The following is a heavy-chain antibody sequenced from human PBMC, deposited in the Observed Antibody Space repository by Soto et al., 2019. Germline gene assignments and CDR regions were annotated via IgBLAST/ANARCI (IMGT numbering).Heavy chain of an antibody. J-gene: IGHJ3*02. CDR1: GFTFDNYA. Sequence: VQLEESGGGLVQPGRSLRLSCVASGFTFDNYAMHWVPQAPGKGLEWVSGISSNSGSLGYADSVKGRFTVSRDNAKNCLYLQVNSLRVEDTALYYCAKGVSTSWLRDGFDIWGQGTMVTASS. CDR2: ISSNSGSL. D-gene: IGHD2-2*01. V-gene: IGHV3-9*01. CDR3: AKGVSTSWLRDGFDI.